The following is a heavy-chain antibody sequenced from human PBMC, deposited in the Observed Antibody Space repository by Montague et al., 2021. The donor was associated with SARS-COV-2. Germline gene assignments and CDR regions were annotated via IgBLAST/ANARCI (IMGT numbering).Heavy chain of an antibody. CDR2: IYTSGST. Sequence: TLSLTCTVSGGSISSGSYYWSWIRQPAGKGLEWIGSIYTSGSTNYNPSLKSRVTISVDTSKNQFSLRLSSVTAADTAVYYCAGVGVGTMVRGVIPAYYYYGMDVWGQGTTVTVSS. CDR3: AGVGVGTMVRGVIPAYYYYGMDV. D-gene: IGHD3-10*01. CDR1: GGSISSGSYY. V-gene: IGHV4-61*02. J-gene: IGHJ6*02.